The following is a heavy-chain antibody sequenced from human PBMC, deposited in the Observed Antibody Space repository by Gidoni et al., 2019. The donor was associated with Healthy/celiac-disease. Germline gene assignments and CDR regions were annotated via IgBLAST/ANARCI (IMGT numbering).Heavy chain of an antibody. D-gene: IGHD5-18*01. J-gene: IGHJ4*02. CDR1: GGSFSGYY. Sequence: QVQLQQWGSGLLKPSETLSLTCAVYGGSFSGYYWSWIRQPPGKGLEWIGEINHSGSTNYNPSLKSRVTISVDTSKNQFSLKLSSVTAADTAVYYCARGSGDTAMVIVLSGPLDYWGQGTLVTVSS. CDR3: ARGSGDTAMVIVLSGPLDY. V-gene: IGHV4-34*01. CDR2: INHSGST.